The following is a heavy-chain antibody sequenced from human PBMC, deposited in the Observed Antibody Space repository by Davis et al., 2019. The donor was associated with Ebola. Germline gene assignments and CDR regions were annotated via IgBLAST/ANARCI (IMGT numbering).Heavy chain of an antibody. CDR3: ARDTSFSTTSCYVHYSGMDV. V-gene: IGHV3-7*01. CDR2: IKQDGSEK. J-gene: IGHJ6*04. Sequence: GESLKISCAASGFTFRSYWMSWVRQAPGKGLEWVANIKQDGSEKYYVDSVKGRFSISRDNAKNSLYLQMNSLRGEDTAVYYCARDTSFSTTSCYVHYSGMDVWGKGTTVTVSS. D-gene: IGHD2-2*01. CDR1: GFTFRSYW.